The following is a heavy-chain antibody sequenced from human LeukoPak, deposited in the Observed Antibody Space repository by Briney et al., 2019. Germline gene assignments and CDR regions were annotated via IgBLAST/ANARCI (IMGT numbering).Heavy chain of an antibody. CDR2: ISGLSSYT. Sequence: GGSLRLSCSASGFTFSDYDMNWVRQAPGKGLEWVSSISGLSSYTYYGESVKGRFGISRDNAKNSLYLQMNSLGAEDTATYYCGRAFPPLRTSSAGDLWGQGILVTVSS. D-gene: IGHD3-16*01. J-gene: IGHJ4*02. V-gene: IGHV3-21*01. CDR1: GFTFSDYD. CDR3: GRAFPPLRTSSAGDL.